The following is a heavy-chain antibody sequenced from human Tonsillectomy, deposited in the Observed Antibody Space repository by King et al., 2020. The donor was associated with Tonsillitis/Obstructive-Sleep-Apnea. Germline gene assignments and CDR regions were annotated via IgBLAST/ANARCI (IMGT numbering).Heavy chain of an antibody. D-gene: IGHD6-19*01. Sequence: VQLVESGGGLVQPGESLRLSCAPSGSTLSSYAMSWVRQAPGKGLEWVSGISGNDGRTYYADSVKGRFTISRDNSKNTLHLQMNSLRAEDTAVYYCAKDLGRDTSGWDYWGQGTLVTVSS. V-gene: IGHV3-23*04. CDR3: AKDLGRDTSGWDY. CDR2: ISGNDGRT. J-gene: IGHJ4*02. CDR1: GSTLSSYA.